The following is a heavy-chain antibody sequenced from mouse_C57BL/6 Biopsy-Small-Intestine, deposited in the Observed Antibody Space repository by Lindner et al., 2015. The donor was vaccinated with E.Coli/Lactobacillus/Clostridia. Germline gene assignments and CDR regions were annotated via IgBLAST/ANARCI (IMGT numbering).Heavy chain of an antibody. D-gene: IGHD2-5*01. CDR1: GYTFITYW. J-gene: IGHJ3*01. Sequence: VQLQESGADLVMPGASVKLSCRASGYTFITYWMHWVKQRPGQGLEWIGEIDPSDSYANYNQNFKDKATLTVDKSSSTAYMQLSSLTSEDSAVYYCARRQSRNSNSWFAYWGQGTLVTVSA. CDR3: ARRQSRNSNSWFAY. V-gene: IGHV1-69*01. CDR2: IDPSDSYA.